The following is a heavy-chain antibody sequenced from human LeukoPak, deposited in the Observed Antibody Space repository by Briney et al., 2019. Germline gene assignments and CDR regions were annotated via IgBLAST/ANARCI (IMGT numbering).Heavy chain of an antibody. CDR2: ISYDGNNK. CDR1: GFTFSSYD. V-gene: IGHV3-30*03. CDR3: ASENYYGSGSYYF. D-gene: IGHD3-10*01. J-gene: IGHJ4*02. Sequence: GGSLRLSCAASGFTFSSYDMHWVRQAPGKGLEWVAVISYDGNNKYYADSVKGRFTISRDNSRDTLYLQMNSLRAEDTAVYYCASENYYGSGSYYFGGQGTLVTVSS.